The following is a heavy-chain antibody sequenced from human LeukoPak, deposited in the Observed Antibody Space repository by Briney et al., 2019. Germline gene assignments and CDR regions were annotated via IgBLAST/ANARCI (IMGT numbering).Heavy chain of an antibody. J-gene: IGHJ3*02. CDR1: GFTVSSNY. D-gene: IGHD2-15*01. V-gene: IGHV3-53*01. Sequence: GGSLRLSCAASGFTVSSNYMSWVRQAPGKGLEWVSVIYSGGSTYYADSVKGRFTISRDNSKNTLYLQMNSLRAEDTAVYYCARGRSCYDFGAFDIWGQGTMVTVSS. CDR3: ARGRSCYDFGAFDI. CDR2: IYSGGST.